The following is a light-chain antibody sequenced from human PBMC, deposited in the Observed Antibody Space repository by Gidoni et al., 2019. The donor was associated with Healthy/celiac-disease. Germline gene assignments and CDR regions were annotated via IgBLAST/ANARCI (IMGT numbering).Light chain of an antibody. J-gene: IGLJ1*01. CDR1: KLGDKH. CDR2: QDS. V-gene: IGLV3-1*01. Sequence: SYELTQPPSESVSPGQTASITCSGDKLGDKHACWYQQKPGQSPVLVIYQDSKRPSGIPERFSGSNSGNTATLTISGTQAMDEADYYCQAWDSSTAVFGTGTKVTVL. CDR3: QAWDSSTAV.